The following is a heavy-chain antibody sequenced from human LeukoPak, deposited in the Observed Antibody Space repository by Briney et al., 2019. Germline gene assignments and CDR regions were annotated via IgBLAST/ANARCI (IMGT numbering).Heavy chain of an antibody. CDR2: IYSGGNT. Sequence: GGSLRLSCAASGFTVSSNYLTWVRQAPGKGLEWVSIIYSGGNTYYADSVKGRLTISRDNSKNSLFLQMDSLRAEDTAVYYCARRGDGGRSFDYWGQGTLVTVSS. J-gene: IGHJ4*02. V-gene: IGHV3-53*01. CDR3: ARRGDGGRSFDY. D-gene: IGHD4-23*01. CDR1: GFTVSSNY.